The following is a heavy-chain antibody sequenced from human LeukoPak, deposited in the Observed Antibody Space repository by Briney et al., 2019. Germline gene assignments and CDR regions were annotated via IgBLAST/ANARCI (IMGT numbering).Heavy chain of an antibody. V-gene: IGHV4-59*08. Sequence: PSETLSLTCTVSGGSISSYYWSWIRQPPGKGLEWIGYISYSGSTNYNPSLKSRVTISVDTSKNQFSLKLSSVTAADTAVYYCARHEDDSSSWYSSYFDYWGQGTLVTVSS. D-gene: IGHD6-13*01. CDR2: ISYSGST. J-gene: IGHJ4*02. CDR1: GGSISSYY. CDR3: ARHEDDSSSWYSSYFDY.